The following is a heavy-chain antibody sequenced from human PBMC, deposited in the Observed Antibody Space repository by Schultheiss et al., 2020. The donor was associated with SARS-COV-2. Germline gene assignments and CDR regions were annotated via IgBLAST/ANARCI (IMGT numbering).Heavy chain of an antibody. CDR3: ARGRPNWFDP. J-gene: IGHJ5*02. CDR1: GGTFSSYA. V-gene: IGHV1-69*05. CDR2: IIPIFGTA. Sequence: SVKVSCKASGGTFSSYAISWVRQAPGQGLEWMGGIIPIFGTANYAQKFQGRVTMTRDTSTSTVYMELSSLRSEDTAVYYCARGRPNWFDPWGQGTLVTVSS. D-gene: IGHD6-25*01.